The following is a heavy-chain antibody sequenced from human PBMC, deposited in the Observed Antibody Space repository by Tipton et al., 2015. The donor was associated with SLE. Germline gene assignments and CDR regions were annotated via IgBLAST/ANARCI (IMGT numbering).Heavy chain of an antibody. CDR1: GGSISSSSYY. D-gene: IGHD1-26*01. J-gene: IGHJ6*03. V-gene: IGHV4-39*07. Sequence: GLVKPSETLSLSCAVSGGSISSSSYYWGWIRQPPGKGLEWIGTISYSGYTYYDPSLKSRVTISVDASKNQFSLKLSSVTAADTAVYYCARDRNSGRGVGIGYYYYYYMDVWGKGTTVTVSS. CDR2: ISYSGYT. CDR3: ARDRNSGRGVGIGYYYYYYMDV.